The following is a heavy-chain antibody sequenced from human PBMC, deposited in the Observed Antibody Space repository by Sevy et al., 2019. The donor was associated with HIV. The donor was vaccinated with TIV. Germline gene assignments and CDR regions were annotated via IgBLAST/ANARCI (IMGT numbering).Heavy chain of an antibody. CDR1: GGSFSGYY. V-gene: IGHV4-34*01. CDR2: INHSGST. Sequence: SETLSLTCAVYGGSFSGYYWSWIRQPPGKGLEWIGEINHSGSTNYNPSLKSRVTISVDTSKNQFSLKLSSVTAADTAVYYCARGGWNYDTPVNWFDPWGQGTLVTVSS. J-gene: IGHJ5*02. CDR3: ARGGWNYDTPVNWFDP. D-gene: IGHD1-7*01.